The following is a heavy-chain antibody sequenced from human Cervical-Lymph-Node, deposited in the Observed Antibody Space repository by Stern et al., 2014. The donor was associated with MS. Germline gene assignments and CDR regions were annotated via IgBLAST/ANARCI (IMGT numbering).Heavy chain of an antibody. CDR1: GFSLNTAGTR. Sequence: QVTLRESGPALVKPTQALTLTCTFSGFSLNTAGTRVTWIRQPPGKALEWLAGNDRDDAKFSRPSLKNRLNISKDTSPNQVGPTLTNMDPVDTAIYYCARSLAGVFDFWGQGTMVTVSS. CDR2: NDRDDAK. CDR3: ARSLAGVFDF. V-gene: IGHV2-70*04. J-gene: IGHJ4*02.